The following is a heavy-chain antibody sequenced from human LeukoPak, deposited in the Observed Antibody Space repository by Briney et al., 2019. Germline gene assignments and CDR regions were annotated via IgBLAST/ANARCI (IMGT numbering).Heavy chain of an antibody. J-gene: IGHJ3*02. V-gene: IGHV3-30*02. Sequence: GGSLRLSCAASGFTFSSYGMHWVRQAPGKGLEWVAFIRYDGSNKYYADSVKGRFTISRDNSKNTLYLQMNSLRAEDTAVYYCARDLTAHSYGYIEAFDIWGQGTMVTVSS. CDR1: GFTFSSYG. D-gene: IGHD5-18*01. CDR3: ARDLTAHSYGYIEAFDI. CDR2: IRYDGSNK.